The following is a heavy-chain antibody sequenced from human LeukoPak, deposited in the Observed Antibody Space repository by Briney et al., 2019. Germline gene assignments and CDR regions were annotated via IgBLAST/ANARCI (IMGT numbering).Heavy chain of an antibody. V-gene: IGHV5-51*01. CDR3: ARHVTGSRHLDY. Sequence: GESLRISCRGSGYSFTSYWIGWVRQMPGKGLEWMGIIYPDNSDTRYSPSFQGQVTISADKSISTAYLQWSSLKASDTAMYYCARHVTGSRHLDYWGQGTLVSVPS. J-gene: IGHJ4*02. CDR1: GYSFTSYW. CDR2: IYPDNSDT. D-gene: IGHD2-21*02.